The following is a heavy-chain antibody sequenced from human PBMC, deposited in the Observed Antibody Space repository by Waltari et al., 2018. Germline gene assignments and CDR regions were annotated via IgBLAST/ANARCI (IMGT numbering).Heavy chain of an antibody. CDR1: GFTFGDYA. J-gene: IGHJ4*02. CDR2: IRSKAYGGTT. D-gene: IGHD6-13*01. V-gene: IGHV3-49*03. CDR3: TSDFKIAAAGNLFDY. Sequence: EVQLVESGGGLVQPGRSLRLSCTASGFTFGDYAMSWFRQAPGKGLEWVGFIRSKAYGGTTEYAASVKGRFTISRDDSKSIAYLQMNSLKTEDTAVYYCTSDFKIAAAGNLFDYWGQGTLVTVSS.